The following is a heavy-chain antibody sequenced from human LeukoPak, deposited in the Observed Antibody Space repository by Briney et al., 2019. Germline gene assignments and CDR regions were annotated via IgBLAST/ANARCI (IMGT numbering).Heavy chain of an antibody. CDR1: GGSFSGYY. CDR3: ARGSTYYDFWSGYYSGWFDP. D-gene: IGHD3-3*01. J-gene: IGHJ5*02. Sequence: LSETLSLTCAVYGGSFSGYYWSWIRQPPGKGLEWIGEINPSGSTNYNPSLKSRVTISVDTSKNQFSLKLSSVTAADTAVYYCARGSTYYDFWSGYYSGWFDPWGQGTLVTVSS. CDR2: INPSGST. V-gene: IGHV4-34*01.